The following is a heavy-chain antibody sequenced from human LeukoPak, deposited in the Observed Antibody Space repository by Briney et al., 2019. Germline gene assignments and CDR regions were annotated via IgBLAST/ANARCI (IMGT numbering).Heavy chain of an antibody. V-gene: IGHV3-30*03. J-gene: IGHJ4*02. CDR1: GFTFRSYG. D-gene: IGHD3/OR15-3a*01. Sequence: GGSLRLSCAASGFTFRSYGIHWVSQAPGKGLEWVAMISFDGTNKHYADSVKGRFTISRDNSKDTLPLEMNNLRPEDTAVYYCARDLNLGTSDSYWGQGTLVTVSS. CDR2: ISFDGTNK. CDR3: ARDLNLGTSDSY.